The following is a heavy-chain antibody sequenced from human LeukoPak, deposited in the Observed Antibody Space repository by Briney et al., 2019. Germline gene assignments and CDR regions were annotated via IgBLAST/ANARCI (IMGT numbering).Heavy chain of an antibody. CDR3: ARKLAAAGTLNWFDP. J-gene: IGHJ5*02. CDR2: IYPGDSDT. CDR1: GYSFTSYW. Sequence: GESLKISCKGSGYSFTSYWIGWVRQMPGKGLEWMGIIYPGDSDTRYSPSFQGQVTISADKSISTAYLQWSSLKASDTAMYYCARKLAAAGTLNWFDPWGQGTLVTVSS. V-gene: IGHV5-51*01. D-gene: IGHD6-13*01.